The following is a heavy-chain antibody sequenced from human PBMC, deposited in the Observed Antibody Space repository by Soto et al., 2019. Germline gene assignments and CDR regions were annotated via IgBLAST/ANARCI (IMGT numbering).Heavy chain of an antibody. D-gene: IGHD3-16*01. J-gene: IGHJ4*02. V-gene: IGHV4-39*02. CDR2: VYYSGST. Sequence: SETLSLTCTVSGGSVSSDNYYWGWIRQPPGKGLEWIGTVYYSGSTFYNPSLKSRVTVSVDTSKNHFSLKLSSVTAADTAVYYCARGVYIWGTYGDLYYFDDWGQGTLVTVSS. CDR1: GGSVSSDNYY. CDR3: ARGVYIWGTYGDLYYFDD.